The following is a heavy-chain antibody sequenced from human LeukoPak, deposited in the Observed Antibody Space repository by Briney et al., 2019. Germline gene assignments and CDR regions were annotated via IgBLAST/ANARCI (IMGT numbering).Heavy chain of an antibody. CDR3: EKAIYYDSREGYYFDY. CDR2: ISGSGGST. V-gene: IGHV3-23*01. D-gene: IGHD3-22*01. J-gene: IGHJ4*02. Sequence: PGGSLRLSCAASGFTFSSYAMSWVRQAPGKGLEWVSAISGSGGSTYYADSVKGRFTISRDNSKNTLYLQMNSLRAEDTAVYYCEKAIYYDSREGYYFDYWGQGTLVTVSS. CDR1: GFTFSSYA.